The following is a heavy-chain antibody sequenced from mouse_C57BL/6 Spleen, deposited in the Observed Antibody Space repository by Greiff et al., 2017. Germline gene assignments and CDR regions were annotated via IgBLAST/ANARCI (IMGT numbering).Heavy chain of an antibody. V-gene: IGHV1-55*01. CDR1: GYTFTSYW. Sequence: QVQLQQPGAELVKPGASVKMSCKASGYTFTSYWITWVKQRPGQGLEWIGDIYPGSGSTNYNEKFKSKATLTVDTSSSTAYMQLSSLTSEDSAVYYCVTTVGAKGYFDVWGTGTTVTVSS. CDR2: IYPGSGST. CDR3: VTTVGAKGYFDV. J-gene: IGHJ1*03. D-gene: IGHD1-1*01.